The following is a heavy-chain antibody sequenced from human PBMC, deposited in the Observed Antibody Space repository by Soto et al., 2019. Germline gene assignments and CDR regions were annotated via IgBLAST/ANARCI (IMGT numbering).Heavy chain of an antibody. CDR2: INHSRRV. CDR1: GGSLGGHS. D-gene: IGHD1-20*01. J-gene: IGHJ4*01. Sequence: SETLSLTSAVYGGSLGGHSWTWTRQPPGDGLEWIGDINHSRRVNYSPPLRSRVTIPLDTSKNQSSLTLSALTAADTAMYYCSTRAYNTNRXXXXXPXXQGTLVTVSS. V-gene: IGHV4-34*01. CDR3: STRAYNTNRXXXXXP.